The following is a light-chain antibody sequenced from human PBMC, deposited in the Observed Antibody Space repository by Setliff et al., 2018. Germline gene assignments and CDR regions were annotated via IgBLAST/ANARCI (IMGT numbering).Light chain of an antibody. J-gene: IGLJ3*02. Sequence: QSALTQPRSVSGSPGQSVTISCSGTSSDVGGYNLVSWFQQHPGKAPKLMIYDVTKRPAGVPVRFSGSKSGNTASLTISGLQPEDETDYYCWSYAGDYTWVFG. CDR2: DVT. CDR3: WSYAGDYTWV. V-gene: IGLV2-11*01. CDR1: SSDVGGYNL.